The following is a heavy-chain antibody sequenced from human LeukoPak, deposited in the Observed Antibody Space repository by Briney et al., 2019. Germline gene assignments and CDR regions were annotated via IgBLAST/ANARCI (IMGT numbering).Heavy chain of an antibody. CDR3: ARVFYQYYYIDV. CDR2: IYSGGST. D-gene: IGHD3-16*02. J-gene: IGHJ6*03. Sequence: PGGSLRLSCAASRFTVSSNYMSWVRQAPGKGLEWVSVIYSGGSTYYADSVKGRFTISRDNSKNTLYLQMNSLRAEDTAVYYCARVFYQYYYIDVWGTGTTVTVSS. CDR1: RFTVSSNY. V-gene: IGHV3-66*01.